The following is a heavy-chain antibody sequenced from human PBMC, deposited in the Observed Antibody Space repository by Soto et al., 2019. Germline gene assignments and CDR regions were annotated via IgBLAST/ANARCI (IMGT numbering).Heavy chain of an antibody. V-gene: IGHV4-31*03. J-gene: IGHJ6*02. CDR1: GGSISSGCYY. D-gene: IGHD2-15*01. CDR2: IYYSGST. Sequence: SETLSLTCTVSGGSISSGCYYWSWIRQHPGKGLEWIGYIYYSGSTYYNPSLKSRVTISVDTSKNQFSLKLSSVTAADTAVYYCARVVTTVVVVAAKHYGMDVWGQGTTVTVSS. CDR3: ARVVTTVVVVAAKHYGMDV.